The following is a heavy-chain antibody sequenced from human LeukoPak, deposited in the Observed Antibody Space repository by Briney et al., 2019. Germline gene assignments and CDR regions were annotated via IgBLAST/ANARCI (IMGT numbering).Heavy chain of an antibody. V-gene: IGHV1-46*01. CDR1: GYTFTSYY. CDR3: ATPGGSGSYYKSTDYYYYMDV. D-gene: IGHD3-10*01. J-gene: IGHJ6*03. CDR2: INPRDGST. Sequence: ASVKVPCKASGYTFTSYYMHWVRQAPGQGLEWMGIINPRDGSTSYAQKFQGRVTMTRDTSTTTVYMELSSLRSEDTAVYYCATPGGSGSYYKSTDYYYYMDVWGKGTTVTISS.